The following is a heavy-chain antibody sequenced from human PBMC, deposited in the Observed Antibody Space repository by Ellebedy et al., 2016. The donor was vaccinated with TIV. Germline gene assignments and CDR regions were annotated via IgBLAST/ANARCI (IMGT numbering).Heavy chain of an antibody. V-gene: IGHV3-21*01. Sequence: GESLKISCAASGFTFSTYSMSWVRQAPGKGLEWVSFISSSGCHIYYADSVQGQFIISRDNGKNSLSLQMNSLRGEDTALYYCAKKGPEGSFDFWGLGTLVTVSS. CDR2: ISSSGCHI. J-gene: IGHJ4*01. CDR3: AKKGPEGSFDF. CDR1: GFTFSTYS.